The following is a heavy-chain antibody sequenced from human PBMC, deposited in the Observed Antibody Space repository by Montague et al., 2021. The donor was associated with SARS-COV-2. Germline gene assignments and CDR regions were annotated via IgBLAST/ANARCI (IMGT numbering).Heavy chain of an antibody. J-gene: IGHJ4*02. CDR2: TYDICKWYY. V-gene: IGHV6-1*01. Sequence: CAISGDSVSVNWAAGAYRKHSPSNCLHSHRTTYDICKWYYEYAVSLKSRITINPDTSKNQFSLQVKSMTPEDTAVYYCALAVAGRGGHDYWGQGTLVTVSS. CDR1: GDSVSVNWAA. D-gene: IGHD6-19*01. CDR3: ALAVAGRGGHDY.